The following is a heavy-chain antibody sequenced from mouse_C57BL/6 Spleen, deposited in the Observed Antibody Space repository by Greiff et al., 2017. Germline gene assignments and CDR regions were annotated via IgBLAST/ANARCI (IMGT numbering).Heavy chain of an antibody. D-gene: IGHD3-1*01. V-gene: IGHV1-81*01. J-gene: IGHJ2*01. CDR3: ARSGDGY. Sequence: QVQLQQSGAELARPGASVKLSCKASGYTFTSYGISWVKQRTGQGLEWIGEIYPRSGNTYYNEKFKGKATLTADKSSSTAYMELRSLTSEDSAVYFCARSGDGYWGQGTTLTVSS. CDR2: IYPRSGNT. CDR1: GYTFTSYG.